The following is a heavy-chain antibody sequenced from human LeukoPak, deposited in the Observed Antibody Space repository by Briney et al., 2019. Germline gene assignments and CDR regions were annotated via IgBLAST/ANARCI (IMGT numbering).Heavy chain of an antibody. CDR1: GFTFDDYA. V-gene: IGHV3-9*01. D-gene: IGHD1-26*01. CDR2: ITWNSDNI. J-gene: IGHJ4*02. CDR3: ANSGSYNDY. Sequence: GRSLRLSCAASGFTFDDYAMHWVRQAPGKGLEWVSGITWNSDNIEYADSVKGRFTISRDNAKNSLYLQMNSLRAEDTAVYYCANSGSYNDYWGQGTLVTVSS.